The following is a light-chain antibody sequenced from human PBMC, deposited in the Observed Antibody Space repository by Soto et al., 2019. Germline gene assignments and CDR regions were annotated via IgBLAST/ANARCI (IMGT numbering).Light chain of an antibody. CDR3: GTWDNSLGDGLVV. CDR1: SSNIGNNY. CDR2: DND. J-gene: IGLJ2*01. Sequence: QSVLTQPPSVSAAPGQKVTISCSGGSSNIGNNYVSWYQQLPGTAPKLLIYDNDKRPSGIPDRFSGSKSGTSATLGITGLQTGDEADYYCGTWDNSLGDGLVVFGGGTQLTVL. V-gene: IGLV1-51*01.